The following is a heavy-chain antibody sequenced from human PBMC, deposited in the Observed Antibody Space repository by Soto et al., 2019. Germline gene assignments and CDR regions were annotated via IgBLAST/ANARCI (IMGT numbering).Heavy chain of an antibody. J-gene: IGHJ6*02. D-gene: IGHD1-26*01. V-gene: IGHV3-21*01. CDR2: ISSSSSYI. CDR1: GFTFSSYS. CDR3: ARDLWWELPLGYYYYGMDV. Sequence: GGSLRLSCAASGFTFSSYSMNWVRQAPGKGLEWVSSISSSSSYIYYADSVKGRFTISRDNAKNSLYLQMNSLRAEDTAVYYCARDLWWELPLGYYYYGMDVWGQGTTVTVSS.